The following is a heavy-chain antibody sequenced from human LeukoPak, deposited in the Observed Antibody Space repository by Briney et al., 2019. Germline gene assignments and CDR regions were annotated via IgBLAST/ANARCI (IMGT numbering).Heavy chain of an antibody. J-gene: IGHJ1*01. CDR2: ISYDGSNE. V-gene: IGHV3-30*03. Sequence: GGSLRLSCAASGFTFSSYGMYWVRQAPGKGLEWVAVISYDGSNEYYADSVKGRFTTSRDNSKNTLYLQMSSLRAEDTAVYYCASAREYCGSAECYEYFQHWGQGTLVTVSS. CDR3: ASAREYCGSAECYEYFQH. CDR1: GFTFSSYG. D-gene: IGHD2-21*01.